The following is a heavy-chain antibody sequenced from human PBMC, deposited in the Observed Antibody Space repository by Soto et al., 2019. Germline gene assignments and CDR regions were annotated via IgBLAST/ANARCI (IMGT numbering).Heavy chain of an antibody. CDR3: ARFFNGGYDPHLTFGSINWFDP. Sequence: SETLSLTCTVSGGSISSSSYYWGWIRQPPGKGLEWIGSIYYSGSTYYNPSLKSRVTISVDTSKNQFSLKLSSVTAADTAVYYCARFFNGGYDPHLTFGSINWFDPWGQGTLVTVSS. D-gene: IGHD5-12*01. CDR2: IYYSGST. CDR1: GGSISSSSYY. J-gene: IGHJ5*02. V-gene: IGHV4-39*07.